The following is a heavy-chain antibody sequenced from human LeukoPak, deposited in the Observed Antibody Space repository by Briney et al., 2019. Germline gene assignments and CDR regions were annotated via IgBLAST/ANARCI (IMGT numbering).Heavy chain of an antibody. J-gene: IGHJ3*02. CDR1: GYTFTSYG. V-gene: IGHV1-18*01. CDR2: ISAYNGNT. D-gene: IGHD6-13*01. CDR3: ARETSSSSWSLNAFDI. Sequence: GASVKVSCKASGYTFTSYGISWVRQAPGQGLEWMGWISAYNGNTNYAQKLQGRVTMTTDTSTSTAYMELRSLRSDDTAVYYCARETSSSSWSLNAFDIWGQGTMVTVSS.